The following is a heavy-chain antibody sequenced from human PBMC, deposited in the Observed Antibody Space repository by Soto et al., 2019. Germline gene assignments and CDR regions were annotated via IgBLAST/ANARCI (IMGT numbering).Heavy chain of an antibody. Sequence: EVPLVESGGDLVQPGGSLRLSCEASGFTFSSNWMHWVRQAPGKGLVWVSRMNPDGSSRGYADSVKGRFTISRDNAKNTLFLQMNSLRAEDTAVYYFARGGNAGSGQYYLDDYCGQGTLVTVSS. J-gene: IGHJ4*02. CDR2: MNPDGSSR. CDR3: ARGGNAGSGQYYLDDY. CDR1: GFTFSSNW. D-gene: IGHD3-10*01. V-gene: IGHV3-74*01.